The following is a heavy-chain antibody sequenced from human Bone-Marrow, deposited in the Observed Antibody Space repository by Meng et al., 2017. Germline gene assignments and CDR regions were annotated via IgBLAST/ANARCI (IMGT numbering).Heavy chain of an antibody. CDR3: TTEYYYDSIGYNEGDAFDI. D-gene: IGHD3-22*01. CDR2: IKSKTDGGTT. CDR1: GFTFSNAW. Sequence: GESLMTSCAASGFTFSNAWMSWVRQAPGKGLEWVGRIKSKTDGGTTDYAAHVKGRFTISRDDSKNTLYLQMNSLKTEDAAVYYCTTEYYYDSIGYNEGDAFDIWGQGTMVTVSS. V-gene: IGHV3-15*01. J-gene: IGHJ3*02.